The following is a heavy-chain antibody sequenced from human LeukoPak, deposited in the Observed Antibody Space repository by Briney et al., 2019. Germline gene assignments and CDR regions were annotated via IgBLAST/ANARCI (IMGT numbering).Heavy chain of an antibody. D-gene: IGHD3-3*01. Sequence: GGSLRLSCAASGFTFSNYWMHWVRQAPGKGLVWVSRIDNGGSDTRHADSVKGRFTISRDNSKNTLYLQMNSLRAEDAAVYYCAKMLVGVASDAFDIWGQGTMVTVSS. J-gene: IGHJ3*02. CDR3: AKMLVGVASDAFDI. CDR2: IDNGGSDT. V-gene: IGHV3-74*01. CDR1: GFTFSNYW.